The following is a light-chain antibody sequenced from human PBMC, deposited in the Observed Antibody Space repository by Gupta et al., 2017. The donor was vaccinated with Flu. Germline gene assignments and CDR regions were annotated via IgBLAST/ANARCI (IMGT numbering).Light chain of an antibody. Sequence: GQTARITGGGNNIGSKSVPWYQQKPGQAPVLLVYDDRGRPSGIPERFSGSNSGNTATLTISRVGAGDEADYFCQVWDGSSDHYVFGTGTKVTVL. CDR2: DDR. CDR1: NIGSKS. CDR3: QVWDGSSDHYV. J-gene: IGLJ1*01. V-gene: IGLV3-21*02.